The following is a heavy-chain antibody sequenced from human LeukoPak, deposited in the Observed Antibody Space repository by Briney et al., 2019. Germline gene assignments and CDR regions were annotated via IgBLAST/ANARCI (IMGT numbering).Heavy chain of an antibody. D-gene: IGHD2-2*01. CDR2: INHSGST. CDR1: GGSFSGHY. V-gene: IGHV4-34*01. J-gene: IGHJ6*02. Sequence: SETLSLTCAVYGGSFSGHYWTWIRQPPGKGLEWIGEINHSGSTNYNPSLKSRVTISVDTSNNQFSLKLSSVTAADTAVYYCARGYCSTTSCYVGSSYYYGMDVWGQGTTATVSS. CDR3: ARGYCSTTSCYVGSSYYYGMDV.